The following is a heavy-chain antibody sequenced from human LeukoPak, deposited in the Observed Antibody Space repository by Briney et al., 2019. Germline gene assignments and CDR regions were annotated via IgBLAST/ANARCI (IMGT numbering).Heavy chain of an antibody. CDR2: FDPEDGET. D-gene: IGHD3-10*01. J-gene: IGHJ4*02. Sequence: ASVKVSCKVSGYTLTELSMHWVRQAPGKGLEWMGGFDPEDGETIYAQKLQGRVTMTEDTSTDTAYMELSSLRSEDTAVYYCATAELLSFRKGYFDYWGQGTLVTVSS. CDR1: GYTLTELS. V-gene: IGHV1-24*01. CDR3: ATAELLSFRKGYFDY.